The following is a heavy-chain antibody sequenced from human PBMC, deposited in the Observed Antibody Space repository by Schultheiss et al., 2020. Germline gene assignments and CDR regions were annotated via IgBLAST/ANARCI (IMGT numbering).Heavy chain of an antibody. V-gene: IGHV1-8*01. CDR3: ARVDCTNGVCYTGSYYYYGMDV. CDR2: MNPNSGNT. J-gene: IGHJ6*02. Sequence: ASVKVSCKASGYTFTSYDINWVRQATGQGLEWMGWMNPNSGNTGYAQKFQGRVTMTRNTSISTAYMELSSLRSEDTAVYYCARVDCTNGVCYTGSYYYYGMDVWGQGTTVTVSS. D-gene: IGHD2-8*01. CDR1: GYTFTSYD.